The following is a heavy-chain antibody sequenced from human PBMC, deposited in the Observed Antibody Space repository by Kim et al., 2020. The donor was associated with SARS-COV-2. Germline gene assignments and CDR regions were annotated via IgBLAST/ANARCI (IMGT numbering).Heavy chain of an antibody. CDR3: AKDMVNSPSGYYFDY. D-gene: IGHD5-18*01. J-gene: IGHJ4*02. CDR1: GFTFSSYA. V-gene: IGHV3-23*01. Sequence: GGSLRLSCAASGFTFSSYAMSWVRQAPGKGLEWVSAISGSGGSTYYADSVKGRFTISRDNSKNTLYLQMNSLRAEDTAVYYCAKDMVNSPSGYYFDYWGQGSLVTVSS. CDR2: ISGSGGST.